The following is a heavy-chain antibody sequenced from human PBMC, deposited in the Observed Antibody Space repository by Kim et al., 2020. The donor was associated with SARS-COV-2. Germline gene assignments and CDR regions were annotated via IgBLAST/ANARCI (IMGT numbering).Heavy chain of an antibody. CDR3: TTDEYYESWVDYFDY. CDR2: IKSKTDGGTT. CDR1: GFTFSNAW. J-gene: IGHJ4*01. V-gene: IGHV3-15*01. D-gene: IGHD3-22*01. Sequence: GGSLRLSCVASGFTFSNAWMSWVRQAPGTGLEWVGRIKSKTDGGTTDYAAPVKGRFTIARDDPKNTLHLQMNRLTTEDTAVYYCTTDEYYESWVDYFDY.